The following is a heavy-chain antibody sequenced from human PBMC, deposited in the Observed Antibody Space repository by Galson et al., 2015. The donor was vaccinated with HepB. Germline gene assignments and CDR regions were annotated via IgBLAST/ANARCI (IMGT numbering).Heavy chain of an antibody. V-gene: IGHV3-15*01. CDR2: IKRKTDGGTS. Sequence: SLRLSCAASGFTFSNAWMSWVRQAPGKGLEYVGRIKRKTDGGTSDYAALVKGRFTISRADSKTTMNLEMNSLQSEDTAFYYCASVGCYSPFHWGQGTLVTVSS. D-gene: IGHD2-15*01. CDR1: GFTFSNAW. CDR3: ASVGCYSPFH. J-gene: IGHJ4*02.